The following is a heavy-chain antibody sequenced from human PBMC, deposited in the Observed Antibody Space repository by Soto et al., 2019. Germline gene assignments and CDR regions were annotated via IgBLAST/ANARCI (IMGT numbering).Heavy chain of an antibody. CDR2: INPSGDTR. D-gene: IGHD2-21*02. CDR1: RYTFSTYY. Sequence: ASVKVSCKASRYTFSTYYIHWVRQAPGQGLEWMGIINPSGDTRTYAQKFQGRAIMTSDTSTSTVYMDLNSLIFDDTAVYYCARATLSGGDPYFDYWGQGTLVTVSS. J-gene: IGHJ4*02. CDR3: ARATLSGGDPYFDY. V-gene: IGHV1-46*01.